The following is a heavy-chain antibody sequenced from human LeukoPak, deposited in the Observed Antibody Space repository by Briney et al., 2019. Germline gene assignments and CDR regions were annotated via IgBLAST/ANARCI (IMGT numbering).Heavy chain of an antibody. V-gene: IGHV1-8*01. D-gene: IGHD3-22*01. J-gene: IGHJ4*02. CDR3: ARGAVLRNNYDSSGTDLDY. CDR2: MNPNSGNT. Sequence: ASVKVSCKASGYTFTSYDINWVRQATGQGLEWMGWMNPNSGNTGYAQKFQGRVTMTRNTSISTAYMELSSLRSEDTAVYYCARGAVLRNNYDSSGTDLDYWGQGTLVTVSS. CDR1: GYTFTSYD.